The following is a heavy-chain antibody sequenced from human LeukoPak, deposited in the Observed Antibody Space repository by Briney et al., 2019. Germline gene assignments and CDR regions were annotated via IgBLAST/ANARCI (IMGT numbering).Heavy chain of an antibody. J-gene: IGHJ6*02. CDR3: ARVSGTYYYGMDV. CDR1: GGSISCGGYY. Sequence: SETLSLTCTVSGGSISCGGYYWSWIRQHPGKGLEWIGYIYYSGSTYYNPSLKSRVTISVDTSKNQFSLKLSSVTAADTAVYYCARVSGTYYYGMDVWGQGTTVTVSS. CDR2: IYYSGST. D-gene: IGHD1-1*01. V-gene: IGHV4-31*03.